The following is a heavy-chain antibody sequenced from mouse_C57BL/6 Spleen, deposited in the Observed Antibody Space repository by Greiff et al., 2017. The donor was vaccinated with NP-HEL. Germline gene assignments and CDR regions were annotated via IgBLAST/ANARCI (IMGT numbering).Heavy chain of an antibody. J-gene: IGHJ2*01. CDR2: IDPNSGGT. V-gene: IGHV1-72*01. CDR3: ARWDYYGSGY. CDR1: GYTFTSYW. D-gene: IGHD1-1*01. Sequence: QVQLQQPGAELVKPGASVKLSCKASGYTFTSYWMHWVKQRPGRGLEWIGRIDPNSGGTKYNEKFKSKATLTVDKPSSTAYMQLSSLTSEYSAVDYCARWDYYGSGYWGQGTTLTVSS.